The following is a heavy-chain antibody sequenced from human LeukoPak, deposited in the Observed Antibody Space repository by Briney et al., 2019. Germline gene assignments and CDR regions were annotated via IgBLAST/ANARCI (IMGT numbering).Heavy chain of an antibody. V-gene: IGHV1-18*01. CDR3: ARLLCSSSSCYGYFDY. J-gene: IGHJ4*02. Sequence: ASVKVSCKASGGIFSSYAITWVRQAPGQGLEWMGWISAYNGNTNYAQKLQGRVTMTTDTSTSTAYMELRSLRSDDTAVYYCARLLCSSSSCYGYFDYWGQGTLVTVSS. CDR2: ISAYNGNT. D-gene: IGHD2-2*01. CDR1: GGIFSSYA.